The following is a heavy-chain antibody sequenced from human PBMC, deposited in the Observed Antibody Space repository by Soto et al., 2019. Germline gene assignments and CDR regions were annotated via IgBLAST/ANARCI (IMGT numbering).Heavy chain of an antibody. V-gene: IGHV3-23*01. CDR1: GFTFSHYP. CDR2: ISAGGDRT. CDR3: ARRV. J-gene: IGHJ4*02. Sequence: EVQVSESGGGLVQPGGSLRLSCATSGFTFSHYPMNWVRQAPGKGLEWVSGISAGGDRTYYADSVKGRFTIFRDNSKNSVSLQMNSLRDEDTAVYYCARRVWGQGTLVTVSS.